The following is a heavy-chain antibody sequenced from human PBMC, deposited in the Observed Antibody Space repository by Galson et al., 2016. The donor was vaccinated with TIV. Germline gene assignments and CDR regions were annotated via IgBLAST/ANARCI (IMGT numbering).Heavy chain of an antibody. CDR2: ISAYNGDI. V-gene: IGHV1-18*04. D-gene: IGHD2-2*01. J-gene: IGHJ6*02. Sequence: QSGAEVKKPGESLRISCQASGYGFSHYWVAWVRQAPGRGLEWLGWISAYNGDIKSARKFQGRVTMTTDTSTNTAYMELRSLGSDDTAVYYWATELYCSSISCYYYYGLDVWGHGTTVTVSS. CDR1: GYGFSHYW. CDR3: ATELYCSSISCYYYYGLDV.